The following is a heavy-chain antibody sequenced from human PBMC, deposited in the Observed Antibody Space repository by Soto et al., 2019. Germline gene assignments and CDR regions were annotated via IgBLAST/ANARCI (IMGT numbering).Heavy chain of an antibody. Sequence: GGSLRLSCAASGFTFSSYSMNWVRQAPGKGLEWVSYISSSSSTIYYADSVKGRFTISRDNAKNSLYLQMNSLRAEDTAVYYCARVTGGDGFVPRVYYYYYYMDVWGKGTTVTVSS. CDR2: ISSSSSTI. V-gene: IGHV3-48*01. CDR1: GFTFSSYS. J-gene: IGHJ6*03. CDR3: ARVTGGDGFVPRVYYYYYYMDV. D-gene: IGHD2-21*02.